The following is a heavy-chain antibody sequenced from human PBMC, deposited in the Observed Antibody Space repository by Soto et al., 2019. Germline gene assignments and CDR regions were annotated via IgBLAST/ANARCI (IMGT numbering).Heavy chain of an antibody. Sequence: SETLSLTCTVSGGSISSGGYYWSWIRQHPGKGLEWIGYIYYSGSTYYNPSLKSRVTISVDTSKNQFSLKLSSVTAADTAVYYCARDSGSGSYYYYYGMAVWGQGTTVTVSS. D-gene: IGHD3-10*01. CDR2: IYYSGST. CDR1: GGSISSGGYY. V-gene: IGHV4-31*03. J-gene: IGHJ6*02. CDR3: ARDSGSGSYYYYYGMAV.